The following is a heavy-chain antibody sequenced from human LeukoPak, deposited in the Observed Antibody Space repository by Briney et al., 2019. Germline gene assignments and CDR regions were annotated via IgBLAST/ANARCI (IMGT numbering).Heavy chain of an antibody. CDR2: NSWNSGSI. Sequence: PGGSLRLSCAASGFTFDDYAMHWVRQAPGKGLEWVSGNSWNSGSIGYADSVKGRFTISRDNAKNSLYLQMNSLRAEDTALYYCAKSSYYGSGSTDYWGQGTLVTASS. V-gene: IGHV3-9*01. CDR1: GFTFDDYA. J-gene: IGHJ4*02. CDR3: AKSSYYGSGSTDY. D-gene: IGHD3-10*01.